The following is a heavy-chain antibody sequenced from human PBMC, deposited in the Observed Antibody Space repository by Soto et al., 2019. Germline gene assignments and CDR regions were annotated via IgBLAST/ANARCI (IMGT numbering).Heavy chain of an antibody. J-gene: IGHJ4*02. CDR3: AKSITSSGVDY. D-gene: IGHD3-22*01. CDR2: ISYDGSNK. Sequence: GVSLRLSCAASGFTFSSYGMHWVRQAPGKGLEWVAVISYDGSNKYYADSVKGRFTISRDNSKNTLYLQMNSLRAEDTAVYYCAKSITSSGVDYWGQGTLVTVYS. V-gene: IGHV3-30*18. CDR1: GFTFSSYG.